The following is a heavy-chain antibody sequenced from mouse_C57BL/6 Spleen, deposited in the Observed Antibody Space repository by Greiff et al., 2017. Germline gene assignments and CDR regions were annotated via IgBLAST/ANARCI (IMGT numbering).Heavy chain of an antibody. CDR3: AMPYYYGRGNYFDY. D-gene: IGHD1-1*01. V-gene: IGHV1-64*01. CDR2: IHPNSGST. Sequence: QVQLQQPGAELVKPGASVKLSCKASGYTFTSYWMHWVKQRPGQGLEWIGMIHPNSGSTNYNEKFKSKATLTVDKSSSTAYMQLSSLTSEDSAVYYCAMPYYYGRGNYFDYWGQGTTLTVSS. CDR1: GYTFTSYW. J-gene: IGHJ2*01.